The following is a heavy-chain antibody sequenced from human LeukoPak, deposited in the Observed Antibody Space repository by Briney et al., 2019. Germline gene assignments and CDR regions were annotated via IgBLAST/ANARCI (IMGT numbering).Heavy chain of an antibody. Sequence: GGSLRLSCAASGFTFSSYSMNWVRQAPGKGLEWASSISSSSSYIYYADSVKGRFTISRDNAKNSLYLQMNSLRAEDTAVYYCTNGGHSSGWYAFDYWGQGTLVTVSS. V-gene: IGHV3-21*01. CDR1: GFTFSSYS. D-gene: IGHD6-19*01. CDR2: ISSSSSYI. J-gene: IGHJ4*02. CDR3: TNGGHSSGWYAFDY.